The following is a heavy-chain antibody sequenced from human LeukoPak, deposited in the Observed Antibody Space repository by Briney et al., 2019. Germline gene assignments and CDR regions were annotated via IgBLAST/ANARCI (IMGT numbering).Heavy chain of an antibody. CDR2: IKTDGSIT. Sequence: GGSLRLSCAASGFSFSVYWMHWVRQAPGKGPVWVSRIKTDGSITDYADSVKGRFTISRDNAKNSLYLQMNSLRAEDTAVYYCARDRYSGYDDSDEHYPNDYWGQGTLVTVSS. V-gene: IGHV3-74*01. D-gene: IGHD5-12*01. CDR3: ARDRYSGYDDSDEHYPNDY. J-gene: IGHJ4*02. CDR1: GFSFSVYW.